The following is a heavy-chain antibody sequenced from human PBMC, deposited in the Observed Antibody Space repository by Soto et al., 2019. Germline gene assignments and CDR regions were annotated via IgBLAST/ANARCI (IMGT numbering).Heavy chain of an antibody. CDR1: GGSINAFY. V-gene: IGHV4-59*12. J-gene: IGHJ4*02. CDR3: ARLGGVAARTFDY. D-gene: IGHD6-6*01. Sequence: SETLSVTCTVSGGSINAFYWSWIRRPPGKGLEWIGYIYYSGSTDYNPSLKSRVTISVDPSKTQFSLNLRSVNTADTAVYYCARLGGVAARTFDYWGQGTLVTVSS. CDR2: IYYSGST.